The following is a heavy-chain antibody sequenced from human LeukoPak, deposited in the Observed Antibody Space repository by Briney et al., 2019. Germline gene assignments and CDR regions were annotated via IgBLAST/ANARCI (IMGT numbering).Heavy chain of an antibody. CDR2: IYYSGST. Sequence: SETLSLTCTVSGGSISSYYWSWIRQPPGKGLEWIGYIYYSGSTNYNPSLKSRVTISVDTSKYQFSLKLSSVTAADTAVYYCARGEMATITVFDYWGQGTLVTVSS. D-gene: IGHD5-24*01. J-gene: IGHJ4*02. CDR1: GGSISSYY. CDR3: ARGEMATITVFDY. V-gene: IGHV4-59*08.